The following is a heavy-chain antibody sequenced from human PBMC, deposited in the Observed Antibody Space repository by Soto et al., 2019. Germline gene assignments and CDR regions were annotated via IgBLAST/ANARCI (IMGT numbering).Heavy chain of an antibody. CDR3: ARGSTVTIRGAFDY. CDR1: GGTFSSYA. CDR2: IIPIFGTA. D-gene: IGHD4-17*01. Sequence: SVKVSCKASGGTFSSYAISWVRQAPGQGLEWMGGIIPIFGTANYAQKFQGRVTITADESTSTAYMELSSLRPEDTAVYYCARGSTVTIRGAFDYWGQGTLVTVSS. V-gene: IGHV1-69*13. J-gene: IGHJ4*02.